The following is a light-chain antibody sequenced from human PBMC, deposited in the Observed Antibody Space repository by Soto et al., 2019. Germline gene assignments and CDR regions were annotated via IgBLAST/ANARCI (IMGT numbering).Light chain of an antibody. Sequence: DILMTQSPPSLSASVGDRVTISCRSSQGINNYLAWYQQKPGKAPKLLIYDASSLQSGVTPGFSGSGSGKDVTLTISSLRPEDVATYYCQRHNGAPQITFGTGTNVGS. CDR2: DAS. V-gene: IGKV1-27*01. CDR3: QRHNGAPQIT. J-gene: IGKJ3*01. CDR1: QGINNY.